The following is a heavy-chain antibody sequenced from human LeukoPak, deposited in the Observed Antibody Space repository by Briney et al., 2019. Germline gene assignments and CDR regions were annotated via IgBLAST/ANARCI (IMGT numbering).Heavy chain of an antibody. Sequence: GGSLRFSCAGSGFTFSSYGMHWVRQAPGKGLEWVAVISYDGSNKYYADSVKGRFTISRDNSKNTLYLQMNSLRAEDTAVYYCAKDLYHWNYFGGFDYWGQGTLVTVSS. CDR2: ISYDGSNK. J-gene: IGHJ4*02. D-gene: IGHD1-7*01. V-gene: IGHV3-30*18. CDR1: GFTFSSYG. CDR3: AKDLYHWNYFGGFDY.